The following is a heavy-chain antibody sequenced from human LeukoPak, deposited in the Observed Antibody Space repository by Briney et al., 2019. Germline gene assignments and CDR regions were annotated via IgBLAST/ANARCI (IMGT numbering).Heavy chain of an antibody. J-gene: IGHJ4*02. D-gene: IGHD1-26*01. CDR1: GGSISSSSYY. V-gene: IGHV4-39*07. CDR2: IYYSGST. Sequence: SSETLSLTCTVSGGSISSSSYYWGWIRQPPGKGLEWIGSIYYSGSTYYNPSLKSRVTISVDTSKNQFSLKLSSVTAADTAVYYCAREDSGSYYMYDALGDYWGQGTLVTVSS. CDR3: AREDSGSYYMYDALGDY.